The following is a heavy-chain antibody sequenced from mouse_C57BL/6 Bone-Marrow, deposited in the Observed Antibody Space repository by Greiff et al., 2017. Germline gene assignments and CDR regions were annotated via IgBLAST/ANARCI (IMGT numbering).Heavy chain of an antibody. V-gene: IGHV1-55*01. D-gene: IGHD2-5*01. CDR3: AREGDSNYEAWFAY. CDR2: IYPGSGST. CDR1: GYTFTSYW. Sequence: QVQLQQPGAELVKPGASVKMSCKASGYTFTSYWITWVKQRPGQGLEWIGDIYPGSGSTNYNEKFKSKATLTVDTSSSTADMQLSSLTSEDSAVYYCAREGDSNYEAWFAYWGQGTLVTVSA. J-gene: IGHJ3*01.